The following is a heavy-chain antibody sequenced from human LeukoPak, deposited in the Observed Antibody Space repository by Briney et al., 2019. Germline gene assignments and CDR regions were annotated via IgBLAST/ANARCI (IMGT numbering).Heavy chain of an antibody. CDR3: ASPIGDSSGWYADAFDI. J-gene: IGHJ3*02. CDR1: GYSFTSYW. Sequence: GESLKISCKGSGYSFTSYWIGWVRQMPGKGLEWMGIIYPADSDTRYSPSFQGQVTISADKSISTAYLQWNSLKASDTAMYYCASPIGDSSGWYADAFDIWGQGTMVTVSS. V-gene: IGHV5-51*01. CDR2: IYPADSDT. D-gene: IGHD6-19*01.